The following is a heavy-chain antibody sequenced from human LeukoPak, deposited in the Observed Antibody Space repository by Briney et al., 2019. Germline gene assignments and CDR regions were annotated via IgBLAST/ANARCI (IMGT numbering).Heavy chain of an antibody. CDR1: GFTFSSYA. CDR2: ISYDGSNK. CDR3: ARDIDSSGSD. V-gene: IGHV3-30*04. J-gene: IGHJ4*02. D-gene: IGHD6-19*01. Sequence: GRSLRLSCVASGFTFSSYAMHWVRQAPGKGLEWVAVISYDGSNKYYADSVKGRFTISRDNSKNTLYLQMNSLRAEDTAVYYCARDIDSSGSDWGQGTLVTVSS.